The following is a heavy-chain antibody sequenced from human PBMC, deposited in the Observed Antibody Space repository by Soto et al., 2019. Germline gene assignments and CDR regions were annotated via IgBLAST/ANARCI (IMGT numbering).Heavy chain of an antibody. J-gene: IGHJ4*02. D-gene: IGHD6-19*01. Sequence: XGTLSLTSTVPGPAVSSGSYYWSWIRKPPGKGLEWIGYIYYSGSTNYNPSLKSRVTISVDTSKNQFSLKLSSVTAADTAVYYCAREGGSSGGFDYWGQATLVTVSS. V-gene: IGHV4-61*01. CDR2: IYYSGST. CDR1: GPAVSSGSYY. CDR3: AREGGSSGGFDY.